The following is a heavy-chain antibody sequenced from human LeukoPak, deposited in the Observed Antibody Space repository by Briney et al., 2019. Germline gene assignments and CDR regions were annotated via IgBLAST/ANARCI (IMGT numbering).Heavy chain of an antibody. Sequence: GGSLRLSCAASGFTLSSYAMSWVRQAPGKGLEWVSAISGSGGSTYYADSVKGRFTISRDNSKNTLYLQMNSLRAEDTAVYYCAKDPFSSGWFGYFDYWGQGTLDTVSS. V-gene: IGHV3-23*01. J-gene: IGHJ4*02. CDR1: GFTLSSYA. CDR3: AKDPFSSGWFGYFDY. D-gene: IGHD6-19*01. CDR2: ISGSGGST.